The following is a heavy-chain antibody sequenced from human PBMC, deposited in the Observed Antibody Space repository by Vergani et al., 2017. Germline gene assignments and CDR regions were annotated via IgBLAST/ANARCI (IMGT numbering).Heavy chain of an antibody. Sequence: EVQLVESGGGLVQPGGSLRLSCAASGFTFSSYWMHWFRQAPGKGLVWVSRINSDGSSTSYADSVKGRFTISRDNAKNTLYLQMNSLRAEDTAVYYCARDQPLDEVDDTFDYWGQGTLVTVSS. CDR2: INSDGSST. V-gene: IGHV3-74*01. CDR1: GFTFSSYW. D-gene: IGHD1-1*01. J-gene: IGHJ4*02. CDR3: ARDQPLDEVDDTFDY.